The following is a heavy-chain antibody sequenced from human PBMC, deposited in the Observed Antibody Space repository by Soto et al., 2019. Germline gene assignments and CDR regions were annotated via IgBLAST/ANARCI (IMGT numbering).Heavy chain of an antibody. J-gene: IGHJ4*02. Sequence: SETLSLTCTVSGGSITRGGYYWSWIRQHPGKGLEWIGYIYNSGTTYYNPSLKSRVTISVDTSKNQFSLKLTSVTAADTAVYYGARDPAPGGKGPLVTVPS. V-gene: IGHV4-31*03. CDR1: GGSITRGGYY. CDR2: IYNSGTT. CDR3: ARDPAP.